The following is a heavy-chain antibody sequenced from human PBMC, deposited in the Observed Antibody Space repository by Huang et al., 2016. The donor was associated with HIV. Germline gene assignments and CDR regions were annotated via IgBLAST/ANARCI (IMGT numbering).Heavy chain of an antibody. J-gene: IGHJ4*02. V-gene: IGHV3-30*02. CDR3: VKETVQWLVTY. Sequence: QVQVVESGGGVVQPGGSLRLSCAASGFTSSSHGMHWVRQAPGKGVEWVALIQYDGSNKYFADSVKGRFTMSRDNSKNPLYLQMNSLRGEDTAVYYCVKETVQWLVTYWGQGTLVTVSS. CDR1: GFTSSSHG. CDR2: IQYDGSNK. D-gene: IGHD6-19*01.